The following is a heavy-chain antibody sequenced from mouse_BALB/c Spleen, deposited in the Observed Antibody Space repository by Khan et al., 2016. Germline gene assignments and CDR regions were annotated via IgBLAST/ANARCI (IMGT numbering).Heavy chain of an antibody. J-gene: IGHJ4*01. CDR3: ARDRGRLRGAMDY. D-gene: IGHD2-4*01. V-gene: IGHV7-3*02. CDR2: IRNKANGYTT. Sequence: EVQLQESGGGLVQPGGSLRLSCATSGFTFTDYYMSWVRQPPGKELEWLGFIRNKANGYTTEYSASVKGRFTISRDNSQSILYLQMHTLRAEDSATYYCARDRGRLRGAMDYWGQGTSVTVSS. CDR1: GFTFTDYY.